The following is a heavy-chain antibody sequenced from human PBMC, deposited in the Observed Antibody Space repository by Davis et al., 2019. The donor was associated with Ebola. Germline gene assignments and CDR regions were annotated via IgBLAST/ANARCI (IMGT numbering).Heavy chain of an antibody. J-gene: IGHJ2*01. CDR2: IRYDGSNK. CDR1: GFTFSRNG. D-gene: IGHD2-21*02. Sequence: GGSLRLSCAASGFTFSRNGMHWVRQAPGKGLEWVAIIRYDGSNKYYADSVKGRFTISRDNSKNTLYLQMNSLRDEDTAVYYCAKLATEVHYIYWYFDLWGRGTLVTVSS. V-gene: IGHV3-30*02. CDR3: AKLATEVHYIYWYFDL.